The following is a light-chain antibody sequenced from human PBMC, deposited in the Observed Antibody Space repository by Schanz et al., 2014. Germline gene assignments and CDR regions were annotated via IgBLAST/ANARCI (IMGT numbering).Light chain of an antibody. J-gene: IGKJ2*01. CDR2: TAS. V-gene: IGKV1-5*03. Sequence: DIQMTQSPSTLSASVGARVTITCRASQSISAWLAWYQQKPGRAPKLLIYTASTLESGVPSRFSGSGLGTEFTLTIISLQPDDFATYYCQHRTFGQGTKLEIK. CDR3: QHRT. CDR1: QSISAW.